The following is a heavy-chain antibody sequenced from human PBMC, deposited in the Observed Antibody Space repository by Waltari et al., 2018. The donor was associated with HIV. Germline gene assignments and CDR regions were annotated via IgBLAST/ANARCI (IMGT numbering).Heavy chain of an antibody. V-gene: IGHV1-24*01. D-gene: IGHD1-26*01. CDR1: GSTLTKLS. J-gene: IGHJ4*02. Sequence: QVQLVQSGAEVKKPGASVKASCKVSGSTLTKLSMPWVRQAPGKGLEWMGGFNPEDGTPLYAQKFRGRLTMTEDTSTDTSYMELSSLRSEDTAVYYCATDLWELLDYWGQGTLVTVSS. CDR2: FNPEDGTP. CDR3: ATDLWELLDY.